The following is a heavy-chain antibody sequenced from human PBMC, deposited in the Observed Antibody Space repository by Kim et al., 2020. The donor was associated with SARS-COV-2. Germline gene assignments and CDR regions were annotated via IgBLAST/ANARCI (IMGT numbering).Heavy chain of an antibody. CDR2: INTNTGNP. Sequence: ASVKVSCKASGYTFTSYAMNWVRQAPGQGLEWMGWINTNTGNPTYAQGFTGRFVFSLDTSVSTAYLQISSLKAEDTAVYYCARDHKVRQLVRKSNWFDPWGQGTLVTVSS. CDR3: ARDHKVRQLVRKSNWFDP. CDR1: GYTFTSYA. D-gene: IGHD6-13*01. V-gene: IGHV7-4-1*02. J-gene: IGHJ5*02.